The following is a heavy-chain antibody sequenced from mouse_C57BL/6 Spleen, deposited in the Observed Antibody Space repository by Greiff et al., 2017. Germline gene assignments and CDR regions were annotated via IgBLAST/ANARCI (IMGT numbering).Heavy chain of an antibody. CDR3: AREDGHFDY. J-gene: IGHJ2*01. CDR2: ISYDGSN. D-gene: IGHD2-3*01. CDR1: GYSITSGYY. V-gene: IGHV3-6*01. Sequence: EVKLQESGPGLVKPSQSLSLTCSVTGYSITSGYYWNWIRQFPGNKLEWMGYISYDGSNNYNPSLKNRISITRDTSKNQFFLKLNSVTTEDTATYYCAREDGHFDYWGQGTTLTVSS.